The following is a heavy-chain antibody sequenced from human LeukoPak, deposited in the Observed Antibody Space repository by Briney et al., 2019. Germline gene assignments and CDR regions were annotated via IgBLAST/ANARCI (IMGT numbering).Heavy chain of an antibody. Sequence: PSETLSLTCAVSGGSISSGGYSWSWIRQPPGRGLEWIGYIYHSGSTYYNPSLKSRVTISVDRSKNQFSLKLSSVTAADTAVYYCTRSAGTTRFDPWGQGTLVTVSS. V-gene: IGHV4-30-2*01. CDR3: TRSAGTTRFDP. J-gene: IGHJ5*02. CDR1: GGSISSGGYS. D-gene: IGHD3-10*01. CDR2: IYHSGST.